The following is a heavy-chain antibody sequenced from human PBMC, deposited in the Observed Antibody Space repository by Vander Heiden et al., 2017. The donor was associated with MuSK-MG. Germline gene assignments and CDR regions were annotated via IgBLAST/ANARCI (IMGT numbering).Heavy chain of an antibody. CDR2: INHSGST. CDR1: VGSFSGYY. V-gene: IGHV4-34*01. D-gene: IGHD2-2*03. CDR3: ARAGYCSSTSCYFGFSYYGMDV. Sequence: QVQLPQCAAGLLKPSETLSRTCAVYVGSFSGYYWSWIRQPPGKGLEWIGEINHSGSTNYNPSLKSRVTISVDTSKNQFSLKLSSVTAADTAVYYCARAGYCSSTSCYFGFSYYGMDVWGQGTTVTVSS. J-gene: IGHJ6*02.